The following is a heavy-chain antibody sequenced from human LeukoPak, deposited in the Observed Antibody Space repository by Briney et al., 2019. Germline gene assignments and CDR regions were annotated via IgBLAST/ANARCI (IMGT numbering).Heavy chain of an antibody. CDR3: ASRRHIVATIGTWFDP. CDR2: ISSSSSYI. J-gene: IGHJ5*02. V-gene: IGHV3-21*01. CDR1: GFTFSSYS. Sequence: GGSLRLSCAASGFTFSSYSMNWVRQAPGKGLEWVSSISSSSSYIYYADSVKGRFTISRDNAKNSLYLQMNGLRAEDTAVYYCASRRHIVATIGTWFDPWGQGTLVTVSS. D-gene: IGHD5-12*01.